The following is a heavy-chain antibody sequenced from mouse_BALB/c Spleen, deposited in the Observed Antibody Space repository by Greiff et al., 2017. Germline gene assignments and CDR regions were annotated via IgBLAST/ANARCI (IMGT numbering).Heavy chain of an antibody. J-gene: IGHJ2*01. CDR2: INPSNGRT. Sequence: QVHVKQSGAELVKPGASVKLSCKASGYTFTSYWMHWVKQRPGQGLEWIGEINPSNGRTNYNEKFKSKATLTVDKSSSTAYMQLSSLTSEDSAVYFCARRGGNYFDYWGQGTTLTVSS. CDR3: ARRGGNYFDY. CDR1: GYTFTSYW. V-gene: IGHV1S81*02.